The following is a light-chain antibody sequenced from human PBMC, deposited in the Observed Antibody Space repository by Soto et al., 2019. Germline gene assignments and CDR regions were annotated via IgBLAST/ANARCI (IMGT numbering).Light chain of an antibody. CDR3: QQFNSYPS. CDR2: DAS. Sequence: AIPLTQSPSALSASVGDRVTMTCRASQDVSGALAWYQQKPGKVPQLLIYDASTLESGVPSRFSGSGSGADYALTISSLQAEDFATYYCQQFNSYPSFGGGTRVEIK. J-gene: IGKJ4*01. V-gene: IGKV1-13*02. CDR1: QDVSGA.